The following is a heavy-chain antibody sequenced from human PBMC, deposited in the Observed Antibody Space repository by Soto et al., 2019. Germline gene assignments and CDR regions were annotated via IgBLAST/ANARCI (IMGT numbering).Heavy chain of an antibody. Sequence: QTVGSLRLSCAASGFTFSSYWMHWVRQAPGKGLVWVSRINSDGSSTSYADSVKGRFTISRDNAKNTLYLQMNSLRAEDTAVYYCASLSTANWFDPWGQGTLVTVSS. D-gene: IGHD3-16*02. V-gene: IGHV3-74*01. CDR2: INSDGSST. J-gene: IGHJ5*02. CDR1: GFTFSSYW. CDR3: ASLSTANWFDP.